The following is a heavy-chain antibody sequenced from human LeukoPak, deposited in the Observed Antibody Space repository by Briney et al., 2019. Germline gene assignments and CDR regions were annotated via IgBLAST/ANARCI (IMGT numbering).Heavy chain of an antibody. CDR3: AKIGVSGHWYFDL. CDR1: ESIFSSFP. CDR2: ISSSGSHI. D-gene: IGHD5/OR15-5a*01. Sequence: PGGSLRLSCTASESIFSSFPMSWVRQAPGRGLEWISSISSSGSHIYYADSLKGRFIVSRDNAKNSLYVQMNSLRAEDTAVYYCAKIGVSGHWYFDLWGRGTLVTVSS. V-gene: IGHV3-21*01. J-gene: IGHJ2*01.